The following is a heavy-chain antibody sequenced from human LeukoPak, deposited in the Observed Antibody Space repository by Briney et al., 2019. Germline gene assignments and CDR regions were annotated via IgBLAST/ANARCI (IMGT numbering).Heavy chain of an antibody. J-gene: IGHJ3*02. V-gene: IGHV1-69*13. D-gene: IGHD3-10*01. Sequence: ASVKVSCKASGGTFSSYAISWVRQAPGQGLEWMGGIIPIFGTANYAQKFQGRVTITADDSTSTAYMELSSLRSEDTAVYYCARGGITMVRGVPEFDAFDIWGQGTMVTVSS. CDR3: ARGGITMVRGVPEFDAFDI. CDR1: GGTFSSYA. CDR2: IIPIFGTA.